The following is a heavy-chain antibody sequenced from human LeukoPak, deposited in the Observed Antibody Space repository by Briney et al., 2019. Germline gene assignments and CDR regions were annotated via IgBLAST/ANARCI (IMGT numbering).Heavy chain of an antibody. V-gene: IGHV1-69*04. CDR3: ARTVTVTTVYYYYGMDV. CDR1: GGTFSSYA. CDR2: IIPILGIA. D-gene: IGHD4-17*01. Sequence: SVKVSCKASGGTFSSYAISWVRQAPGQGLEWMGRIIPILGIANYAQKFQGRVTITADKSTSTAYMELSGLRSEDTAVYYCARTVTVTTVYYYYGMDVWGQGTTVTVSS. J-gene: IGHJ6*02.